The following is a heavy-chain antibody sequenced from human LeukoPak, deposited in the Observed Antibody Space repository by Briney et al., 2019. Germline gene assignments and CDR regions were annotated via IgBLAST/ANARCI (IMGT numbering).Heavy chain of an antibody. CDR1: GFTFSSYA. V-gene: IGHV3-64*01. Sequence: PGGSLRLSCAASGFTFSSYAMHWVRQAPGKGLEYVSAISSNGGSTYYASSVKGRFTISRDNPKNTMYLQMGSLRAEDMAVYYCARVGRGYSYGYLGLDYWGQGTLVTVSS. CDR3: ARVGRGYSYGYLGLDY. J-gene: IGHJ4*02. CDR2: ISSNGGST. D-gene: IGHD5-18*01.